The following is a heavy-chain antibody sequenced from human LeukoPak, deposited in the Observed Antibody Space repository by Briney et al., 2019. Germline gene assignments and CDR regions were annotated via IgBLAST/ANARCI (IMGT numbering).Heavy chain of an antibody. CDR3: ARGPPRGKYYYMDV. CDR1: GFTFSSFN. Sequence: PGRSLSPSCAASGFTFSSFNMHSVRQPTGQGLEWVSTIGTASDTYYPASVEGRFTLSRDNAKNSLYLQMNSLTAGDTAVYYCARGPPRGKYYYMDVWGKGTTVTVSS. J-gene: IGHJ6*03. V-gene: IGHV3-13*01. CDR2: IGTASDT. D-gene: IGHD1-1*01.